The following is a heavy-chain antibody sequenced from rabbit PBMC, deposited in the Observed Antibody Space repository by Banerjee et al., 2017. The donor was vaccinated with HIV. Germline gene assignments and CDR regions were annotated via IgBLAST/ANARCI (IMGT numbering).Heavy chain of an antibody. CDR1: GFDFSSYG. CDR3: VRNGRYYSSGWGADFNL. J-gene: IGHJ4*01. V-gene: IGHV1S47*01. D-gene: IGHD4-1*01. CDR2: IDPVFGST. Sequence: QEQLVESGGGLVQPGGSLKLSCKASGFDFSSYGVCWVRQAPGKGLEWIGYIDPVFGSTYYASWVNGRFTISSHNAQNTLYLQLNSLTAADTATYFCVRNGRYYSSGWGADFNLWGQGTLVTVS.